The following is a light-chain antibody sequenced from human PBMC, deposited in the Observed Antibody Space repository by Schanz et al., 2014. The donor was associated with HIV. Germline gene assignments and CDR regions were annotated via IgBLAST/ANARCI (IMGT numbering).Light chain of an antibody. CDR1: SSDVGGYDY. CDR2: ERT. J-gene: IGLJ2*01. Sequence: QSALTQPASVSGSPGQSITISCTGDSSDVGGYDYVSWYQQHPGKAPKLLISERTKRPSGVPDRFSGSTSGNTAFLTVSGLQAEDEADYYCSSSGGSNNFVIFGGGTKLTVL. V-gene: IGLV2-8*01. CDR3: SSSGGSNNFVI.